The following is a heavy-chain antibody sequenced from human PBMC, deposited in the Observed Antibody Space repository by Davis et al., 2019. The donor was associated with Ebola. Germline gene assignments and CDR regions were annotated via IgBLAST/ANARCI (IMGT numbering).Heavy chain of an antibody. CDR3: ARTRLDTIFGAVIYYYYYGMDV. J-gene: IGHJ6*02. D-gene: IGHD3-3*01. CDR2: MNPNSGNT. CDR1: GYTFTSYD. V-gene: IGHV1-8*01. Sequence: ASVKVSCKASGYTFTSYDINWVRQATGQGLEWMGWMNPNSGNTGYAQKFQGRVTMTRNTSISTAYMELSSLRSEDTAVYYCARTRLDTIFGAVIYYYYYGMDVWGQGTTVTVSS.